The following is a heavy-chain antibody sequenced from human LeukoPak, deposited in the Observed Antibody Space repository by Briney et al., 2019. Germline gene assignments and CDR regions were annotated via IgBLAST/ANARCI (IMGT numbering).Heavy chain of an antibody. CDR3: TRLRAANLRHDAFDI. CDR2: IYPGDSDT. D-gene: IGHD1-14*01. J-gene: IGHJ3*02. V-gene: IGHV5-51*01. Sequence: GESLKISCKGSGYSFTSYWIGWVRQMPGKGLEWMGIIYPGDSDTRYSPSFQGQVTISADKSISTAYLQWSSLKASDTAMYYCTRLRAANLRHDAFDIWGQGTMVTVSS. CDR1: GYSFTSYW.